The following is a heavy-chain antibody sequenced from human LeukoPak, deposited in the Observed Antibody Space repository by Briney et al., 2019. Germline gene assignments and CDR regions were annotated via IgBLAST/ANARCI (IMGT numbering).Heavy chain of an antibody. J-gene: IGHJ4*02. CDR2: IKQDGSDK. CDR1: GFTFSSYW. Sequence: GGSLRLSCAASGFTFSSYWMNWVRQAPGKGLEWVANIKQDGSDKYYVDSVKGRFTISRDNAKNSIYLQMNSLRVEDTAVYYCAKDIVGGGDDYWGQGTLVIVSS. CDR3: AKDIVGGGDDY. V-gene: IGHV3-7*01. D-gene: IGHD2-21*02.